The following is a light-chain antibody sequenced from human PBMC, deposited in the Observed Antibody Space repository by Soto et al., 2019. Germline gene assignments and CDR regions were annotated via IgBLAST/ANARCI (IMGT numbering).Light chain of an antibody. Sequence: QSVLTQPPSVSAAPGQKVTISCSGSSSNIGNNYVSWYQQLPGTAPKLLIYDNNKRPSGIPDRFSGSKSGTSATLVITGLQTGDEADYYCGTWDSSLSAGVFGVGTKVTVL. CDR3: GTWDSSLSAGV. J-gene: IGLJ2*01. CDR2: DNN. CDR1: SSNIGNNY. V-gene: IGLV1-51*01.